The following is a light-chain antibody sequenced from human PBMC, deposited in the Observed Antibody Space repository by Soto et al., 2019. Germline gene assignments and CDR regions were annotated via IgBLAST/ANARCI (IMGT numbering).Light chain of an antibody. CDR2: AAS. CDR1: QSVTNNY. Sequence: EIVLTQSPGTLSLSPGERATLSCRASQSVTNNYLAWYQHKPGQAPRVLIYAASSRATGVPDRFSGSGSGTDFTLTISRLEPEDFAVYYCQQSASSPLTFGLGTNVEIK. V-gene: IGKV3-20*01. J-gene: IGKJ1*01. CDR3: QQSASSPLT.